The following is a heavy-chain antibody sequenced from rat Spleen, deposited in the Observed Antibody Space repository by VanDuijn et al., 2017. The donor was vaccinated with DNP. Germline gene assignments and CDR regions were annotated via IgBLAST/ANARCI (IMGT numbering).Heavy chain of an antibody. CDR1: GFSLSDYG. J-gene: IGHJ2*01. D-gene: IGHD1-11*01. CDR2: IWTGGST. V-gene: IGHV2-16*01. CDR3: ASGGGIVFEY. Sequence: QVQLKESGPGLVQPSRTLSLTCSVSGFSLSDYGVSWVRQPPGKGLEWIAAIWTGGSTDYNSALKSRLIISRDTSQSQVLLKMNSLKTEDTAMYFCASGGGIVFEYWGQGVMVTVSS.